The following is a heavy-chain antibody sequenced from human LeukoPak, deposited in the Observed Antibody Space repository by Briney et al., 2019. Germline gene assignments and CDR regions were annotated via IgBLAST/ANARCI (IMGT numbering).Heavy chain of an antibody. Sequence: ASVKVSCKASGYTFTSYGISWVRQAPGQGLEWMGWISAYNGNTNYAQKFQGRVTMTRDTSTSTVYMELSSLRSEDTAVYYCARDQVGECSGGSCYKNWFDPWGQGTLVTVSS. CDR2: ISAYNGNT. CDR3: ARDQVGECSGGSCYKNWFDP. D-gene: IGHD2-15*01. CDR1: GYTFTSYG. J-gene: IGHJ5*02. V-gene: IGHV1-18*01.